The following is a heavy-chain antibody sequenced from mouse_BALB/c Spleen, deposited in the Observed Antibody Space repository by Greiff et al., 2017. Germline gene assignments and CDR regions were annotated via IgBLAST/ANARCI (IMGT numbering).Heavy chain of an antibody. Sequence: EVQLVESGGGLVKPGGSLKLSCAASGFTFSDYYMYWVRQTPEKRLEWVATISDGGSYTYYPDSVKGRFTISRDNAKNTLYLQMSSLKSEDTAMYYCASLTPMDYWGQGTSVTVSS. J-gene: IGHJ4*01. D-gene: IGHD4-1*01. CDR3: ASLTPMDY. CDR1: GFTFSDYY. CDR2: ISDGGSYT. V-gene: IGHV5-4*02.